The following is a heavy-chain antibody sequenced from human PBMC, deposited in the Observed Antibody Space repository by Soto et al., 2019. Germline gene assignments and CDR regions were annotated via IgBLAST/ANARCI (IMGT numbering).Heavy chain of an antibody. CDR2: LHYSGET. J-gene: IGHJ5*02. CDR3: ARESAGSGKNNWFDP. D-gene: IGHD3-10*01. V-gene: IGHV4-59*01. CDR1: GASITSYC. Sequence: SETLSLTCTVSGASITSYCWSWVRQPPGKGLEWIGFLHYSGETKYNPSLKGRVTLSMDTSQNHLSLRLTSVTAADTAVYYCARESAGSGKNNWFDPWGQGTLLTVSS.